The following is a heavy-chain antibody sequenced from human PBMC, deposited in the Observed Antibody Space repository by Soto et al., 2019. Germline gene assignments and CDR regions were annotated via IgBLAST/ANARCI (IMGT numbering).Heavy chain of an antibody. CDR2: IGGSDGST. D-gene: IGHD3-16*01. V-gene: IGHV3-23*01. CDR1: GFTFSNYA. Sequence: EVQLLESGGGLVQPGGSLRLSCAASGFTFSNYAMTWVRQAPGKGLEWVSCIGGSDGSTYYADSVKGRFTLSRDNSKNTLPPQMHSLSVENMAVHNCEKERLGPVGGLYDSWGQGTVVILSS. J-gene: IGHJ5*01. CDR3: EKERLGPVGGLYDS.